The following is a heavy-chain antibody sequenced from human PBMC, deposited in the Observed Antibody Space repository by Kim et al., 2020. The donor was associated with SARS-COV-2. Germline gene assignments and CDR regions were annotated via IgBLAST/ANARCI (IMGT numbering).Heavy chain of an antibody. D-gene: IGHD4-17*01. CDR2: ISGGSGKK. CDR1: GYSFTREA. J-gene: IGHJ5*02. Sequence: ASVKVSCKASGYSFTREAMHWVRQAPGQRPEWMGYISGGSGKKKYSQKFQGRVTFSRDTDASTAYMEVNSLRSEDTALYYCARVYGDAADLWGQGTQAT. CDR3: ARVYGDAADL. V-gene: IGHV1-3*01.